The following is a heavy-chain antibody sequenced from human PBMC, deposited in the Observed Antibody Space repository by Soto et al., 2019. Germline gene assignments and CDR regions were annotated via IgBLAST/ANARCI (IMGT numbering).Heavy chain of an antibody. CDR3: ARAASYYFDS. CDR1: GYTFTSYY. Sequence: QVQLVQSGAEVKKPGASVKVSCKASGYTFTSYYIHWVRQAPGQGLAWMGRFNPSGGGTSYAQKFQGRVTMTRDTSTSTVYMELSSLRSEDTAVYYCARAASYYFDSWGQGTLVTVSS. CDR2: FNPSGGGT. J-gene: IGHJ4*02. D-gene: IGHD2-15*01. V-gene: IGHV1-46*01.